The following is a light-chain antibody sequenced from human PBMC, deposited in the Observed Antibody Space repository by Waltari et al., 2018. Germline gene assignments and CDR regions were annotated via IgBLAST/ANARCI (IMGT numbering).Light chain of an antibody. Sequence: DIEMTQSPSSLSASVGDSVTITCRSSETITNYLNWYQPRPGQPPKVLIYEASKLQSEVPSRFTGSRSGTEFTLTINSLQPEDSATYYCQQTYSSRWTFGRGTKVE. CDR1: ETITNY. J-gene: IGKJ1*01. V-gene: IGKV1-39*01. CDR3: QQTYSSRWT. CDR2: EAS.